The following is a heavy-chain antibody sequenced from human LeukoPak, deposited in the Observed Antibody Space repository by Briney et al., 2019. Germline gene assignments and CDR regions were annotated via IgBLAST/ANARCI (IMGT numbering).Heavy chain of an antibody. CDR2: ISYDGSNK. V-gene: IGHV3-30-3*01. D-gene: IGHD2-2*01. J-gene: IGHJ4*02. CDR1: GFTFSSYS. CDR3: ARYCSSTSCYDY. Sequence: GGSLRLSCTASGFTFSSYSLNWVRQAPGKGLEWVAVISYDGSNKYYADSVKGRFTISRDNSKNTLYLQMNSLRAEDTAVYYCARYCSSTSCYDYWGQGTLVTVSS.